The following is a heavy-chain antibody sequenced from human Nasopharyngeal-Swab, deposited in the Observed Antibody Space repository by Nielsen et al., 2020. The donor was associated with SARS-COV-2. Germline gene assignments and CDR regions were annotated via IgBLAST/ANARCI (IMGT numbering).Heavy chain of an antibody. J-gene: IGHJ2*01. V-gene: IGHV3-21*01. Sequence: GDSLKISCAASGFTFSSYSMNWVRQAPGKGLEWVSSISSSSSYIYYADSVKGRFTISRDNAKNSLYLQMNSLRAEDTAVYYCARDLLWLVPHWYFDLWGRGTLVTVSS. CDR3: ARDLLWLVPHWYFDL. CDR2: ISSSSSYI. D-gene: IGHD6-19*01. CDR1: GFTFSSYS.